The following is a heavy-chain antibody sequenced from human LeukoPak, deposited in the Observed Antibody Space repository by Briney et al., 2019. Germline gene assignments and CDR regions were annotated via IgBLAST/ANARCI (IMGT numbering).Heavy chain of an antibody. V-gene: IGHV3-23*01. CDR2: ISASGYYT. CDR1: GFTFGSFA. J-gene: IGHJ6*03. Sequence: GGSLRLSCEASGFTFGSFAMSWVRQAPGKGLQWLSGISASGYYTYYADSVKGRFTISRDNSKNALFIAMTSLRAEDTAVYYCAKDGSWGDYQFYFYMDVWGKGTTVTVSS. D-gene: IGHD2-2*01. CDR3: AKDGSWGDYQFYFYMDV.